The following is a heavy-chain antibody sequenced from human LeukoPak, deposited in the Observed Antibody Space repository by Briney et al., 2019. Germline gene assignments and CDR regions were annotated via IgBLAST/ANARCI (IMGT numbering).Heavy chain of an antibody. CDR2: IKSNVDGGAR. J-gene: IGHJ4*02. V-gene: IGHV3-15*01. CDR3: TTDGVDFWSGYYIGNY. Sequence: GRSLRLSCAPSGFTFSDIWMSWVRQAPGKGLEWVGRIKSNVDGGARDYAAPVKGRFTISRDDSKNTLYLQMSRLKTEDTGVYYCTTDGVDFWSGYYIGNYWGQGTLVAVSS. CDR1: GFTFSDIW. D-gene: IGHD3-3*01.